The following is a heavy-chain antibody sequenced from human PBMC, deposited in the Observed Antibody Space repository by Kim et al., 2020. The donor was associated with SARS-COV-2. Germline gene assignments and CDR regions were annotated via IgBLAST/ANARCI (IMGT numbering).Heavy chain of an antibody. J-gene: IGHJ6*02. CDR3: ARGKEMATTRHSRYYYYGMDV. CDR1: GGSISSYY. V-gene: IGHV4-59*13. D-gene: IGHD5-12*01. CDR2: IYYSGST. Sequence: SETLSLTCTVSGGSISSYYWSWIRQPPGKGLEWIGYIYYSGSTNYNPSLKSRVTISVDTSKNQFSLKLSSVTAADTAVYYCARGKEMATTRHSRYYYYGMDVWGQGTTVTVSS.